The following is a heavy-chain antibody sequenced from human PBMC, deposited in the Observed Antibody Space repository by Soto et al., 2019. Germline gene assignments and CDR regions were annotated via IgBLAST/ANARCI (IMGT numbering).Heavy chain of an antibody. Sequence: SETRSRTCVVSGSSISSGDYYWIWIRHPPGKGLEWIAYIYYSGSTYYNPSLKSRVTISVDTSKNQFSLKLSSVTAADTAVYYCARVALIVVVPAATEDVWGQGTTVTVSS. D-gene: IGHD2-2*01. J-gene: IGHJ6*02. V-gene: IGHV4-30-4*01. CDR2: IYYSGST. CDR1: GSSISSGDYY. CDR3: ARVALIVVVPAATEDV.